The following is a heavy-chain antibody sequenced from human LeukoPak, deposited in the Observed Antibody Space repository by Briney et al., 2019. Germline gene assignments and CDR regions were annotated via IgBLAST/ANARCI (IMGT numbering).Heavy chain of an antibody. Sequence: GGSLRLSCAASGFTFSSYAMSWVRQAPGKGLEWVSAISGSGGSTYYADSVKGRFTISRDNSKNTLYLQMNSLRAEDTAVYYCAKATASGYDSRTPMNYWGQGTLVTVSS. CDR2: ISGSGGST. J-gene: IGHJ4*02. CDR3: AKATASGYDSRTPMNY. D-gene: IGHD5-12*01. CDR1: GFTFSSYA. V-gene: IGHV3-23*01.